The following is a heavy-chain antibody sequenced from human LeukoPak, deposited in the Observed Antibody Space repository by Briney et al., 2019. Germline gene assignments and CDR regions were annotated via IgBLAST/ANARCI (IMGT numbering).Heavy chain of an antibody. J-gene: IGHJ3*02. D-gene: IGHD5-12*01. Sequence: SETLSLTCAVYGGSFSGCYWSWIRQPPGKGLEWIGEINHSGSTNYNPSLKSRVTISVDTSKNQFSLKLSSVTAADTAVYYCARGGYVGVRAFDIWGQGTMVTVSS. CDR3: ARGGYVGVRAFDI. CDR1: GGSFSGCY. CDR2: INHSGST. V-gene: IGHV4-34*01.